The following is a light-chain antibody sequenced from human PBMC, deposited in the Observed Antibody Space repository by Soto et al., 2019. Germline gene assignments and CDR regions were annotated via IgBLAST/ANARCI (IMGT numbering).Light chain of an antibody. Sequence: DIQMTQSPSTLSASVGDRVTITCRASQSISNWLAWYQRKPGKAPKLLIYKASSLESGVPSRFSGSGSGTEFTLTISILQPDDFATYYCQQYDSYSPWTFGQGTKVEIK. CDR1: QSISNW. CDR3: QQYDSYSPWT. J-gene: IGKJ1*01. CDR2: KAS. V-gene: IGKV1-5*03.